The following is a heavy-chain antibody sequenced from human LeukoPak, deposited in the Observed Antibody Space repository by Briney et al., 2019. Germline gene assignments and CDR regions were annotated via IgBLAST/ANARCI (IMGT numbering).Heavy chain of an antibody. D-gene: IGHD2-2*02. Sequence: GGSLRLSCAASGFTFSIYWMNWVRQAPGKGLEWVSGISWNSGSIGYADSVKGRFTISRGNAKNSLYLQMNSLRTEDTALYYCARAIGVTCISTSCYSFDYWGQGTLVTVSS. J-gene: IGHJ4*02. CDR1: GFTFSIYW. V-gene: IGHV3-9*01. CDR2: ISWNSGSI. CDR3: ARAIGVTCISTSCYSFDY.